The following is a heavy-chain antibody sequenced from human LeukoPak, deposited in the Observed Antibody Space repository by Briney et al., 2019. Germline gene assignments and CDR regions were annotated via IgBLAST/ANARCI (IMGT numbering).Heavy chain of an antibody. V-gene: IGHV1-18*01. D-gene: IGHD6-13*01. Sequence: ASVKVSCKASGYTFTSYGISWVRRAPGQGLEWMGWISTYNGNTNYAQKLQGRVTMTTDTSTSTAYMELRSLRSDDTAVYYCARDLTRAAAGPTLTRLLDLPFDYWGQGTLVTVSS. CDR3: ARDLTRAAAGPTLTRLLDLPFDY. CDR2: ISTYNGNT. J-gene: IGHJ4*02. CDR1: GYTFTSYG.